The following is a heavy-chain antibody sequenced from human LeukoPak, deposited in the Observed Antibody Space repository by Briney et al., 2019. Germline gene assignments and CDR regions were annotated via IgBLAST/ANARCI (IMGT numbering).Heavy chain of an antibody. CDR3: VRERNGNYYYMDV. CDR1: GFIFSREW. Sequence: GGSLRLSCAASGFIFSREWMHWVRQAPGRGLVWVSRVNTDGSSTVYADSVKGRFTISRDNAKNTLYLQMNSLRAENTAVYYCVRERNGNYYYMDVSGKGATVTVSS. D-gene: IGHD1-26*01. V-gene: IGHV3-74*03. CDR2: VNTDGSST. J-gene: IGHJ6*03.